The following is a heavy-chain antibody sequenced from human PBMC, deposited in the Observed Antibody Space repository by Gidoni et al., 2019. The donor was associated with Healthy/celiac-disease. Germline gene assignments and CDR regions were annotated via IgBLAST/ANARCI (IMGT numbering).Heavy chain of an antibody. J-gene: IGHJ4*02. CDR3: AWGTTAGSGY. Sequence: QVQLQESGPGLVKPSQTLSLTCTVSGGSISSGSYYWSWIRQPAGKGLEWIGRIYTSGSTNYNPSLKSRVTISVDTSKNQFSLKLSSVTAADTAVYYCAWGTTAGSGYWGQGTLVTVSS. V-gene: IGHV4-61*02. CDR1: GGSISSGSYY. CDR2: IYTSGST. D-gene: IGHD4-17*01.